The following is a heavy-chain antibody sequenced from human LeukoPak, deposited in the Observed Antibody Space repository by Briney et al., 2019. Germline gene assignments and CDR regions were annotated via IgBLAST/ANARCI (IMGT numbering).Heavy chain of an antibody. J-gene: IGHJ6*03. V-gene: IGHV3-7*03. D-gene: IGHD3-10*01. Sequence: PGGSLRLSCAASGFTFSSYWMSWVRQAPGKGLEWVANIKQDGSEKYYVDSVKGRFTISRDNAKSSLYLQMNTLRAEDTALYYCARVFLRFGGFYYYYMDVWGKGTTVTVSS. CDR1: GFTFSSYW. CDR2: IKQDGSEK. CDR3: ARVFLRFGGFYYYYMDV.